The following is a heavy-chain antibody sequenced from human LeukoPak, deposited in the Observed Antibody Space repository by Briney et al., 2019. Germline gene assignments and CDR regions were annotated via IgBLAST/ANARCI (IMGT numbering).Heavy chain of an antibody. V-gene: IGHV3-53*04. J-gene: IGHJ4*02. D-gene: IGHD3-22*01. Sequence: GGSLRLSCAASGLTVSSNYMSWVRQAPGKGLEWVSVIYSGGATYYADSVKGRFTIFRHNSNNTLFLQMDSLRAEDTAVYYCARGNFMGQTYYYDSSGSKRAFDYWGQGTLVTVSS. CDR1: GLTVSSNY. CDR2: IYSGGAT. CDR3: ARGNFMGQTYYYDSSGSKRAFDY.